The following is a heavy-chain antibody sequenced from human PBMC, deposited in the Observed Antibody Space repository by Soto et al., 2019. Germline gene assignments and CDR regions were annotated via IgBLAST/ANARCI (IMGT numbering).Heavy chain of an antibody. CDR2: IWYDGSNK. CDR1: GFTFSSYG. CDR3: ARDMEVVRGKNYYYYYYMDV. D-gene: IGHD3-10*01. V-gene: IGHV3-33*01. J-gene: IGHJ6*03. Sequence: PGGSLRLSCAASGFTFSSYGMHWVRQAPGKGLEWVAVIWYDGSNKYYADSVKGRFTISRDNSKNTLYLQMNSLRAEDTAVYYCARDMEVVRGKNYYYYYYMDVWGKGTTVTVSS.